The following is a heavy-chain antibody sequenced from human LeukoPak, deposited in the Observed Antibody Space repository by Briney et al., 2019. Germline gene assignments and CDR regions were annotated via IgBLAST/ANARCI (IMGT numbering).Heavy chain of an antibody. CDR2: IIYSGST. D-gene: IGHD2-15*01. CDR1: GGSISSYY. J-gene: IGHJ4*02. CDR3: ARGQYCSGGSCYSGYYFDY. V-gene: IGHV4-59*01. Sequence: SETLSLTCTVSGGSISSYYWSWIRQPPGKGLEWIGYIIYSGSTNYNPSLKSRVTISVDTSKNQFSLKLSSVTAADTAVYYCARGQYCSGGSCYSGYYFDYWGQGTLVTVSS.